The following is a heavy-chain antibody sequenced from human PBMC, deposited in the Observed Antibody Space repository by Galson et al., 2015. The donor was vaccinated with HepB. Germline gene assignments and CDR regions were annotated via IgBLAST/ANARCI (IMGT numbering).Heavy chain of an antibody. V-gene: IGHV3-33*01. CDR3: TRHPTTFYDFWSGYSDNWFDP. Sequence: SLRLSCAASGFTFSSYGMHWVRQAPGKGLAWVAGIWYDGSNKHYADSVKGRLTISRDNSKNTLYLQVNSLRAEDTALYYCTRHPTTFYDFWSGYSDNWFDPWGQGTLVIVSS. CDR1: GFTFSSYG. J-gene: IGHJ5*02. CDR2: IWYDGSNK. D-gene: IGHD3-3*01.